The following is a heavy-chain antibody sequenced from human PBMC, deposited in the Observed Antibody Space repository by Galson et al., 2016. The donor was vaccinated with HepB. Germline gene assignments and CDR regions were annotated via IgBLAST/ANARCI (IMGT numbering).Heavy chain of an antibody. V-gene: IGHV3-48*02. CDR2: ITSSSDTM. J-gene: IGHJ4*02. CDR1: GFIFSVYN. D-gene: IGHD3-10*01. CDR3: AGDVYFRLGH. Sequence: SLRLSCAASGFIFSVYNMNWARQAPGKGLEWIAWITSSSDTMYSADSVKGRVTLSRDNAKNSLYLAMNSLRDEDTVVCYCAGDVYFRLGHWGQGTLVTVSS.